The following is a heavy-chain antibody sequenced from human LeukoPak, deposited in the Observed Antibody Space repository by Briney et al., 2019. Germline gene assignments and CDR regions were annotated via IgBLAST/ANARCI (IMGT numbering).Heavy chain of an antibody. V-gene: IGHV3-9*01. CDR1: GFTFHHYA. D-gene: IGHD5-12*01. J-gene: IGHJ4*02. Sequence: PGISMMLYCAASGFTFHHYAIHWFRQVQGYSLDSFSAIRWNSAYIGYADSVKGRFTISRDNAKNSVYLQVNSLRAEDTALYYCAKDKAPLYSGYDWDLDFWGQGTMVTVSS. CDR2: IRWNSAYI. CDR3: AKDKAPLYSGYDWDLDF.